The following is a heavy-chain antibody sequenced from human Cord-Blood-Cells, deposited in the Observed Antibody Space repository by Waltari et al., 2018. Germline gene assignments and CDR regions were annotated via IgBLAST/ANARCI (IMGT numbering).Heavy chain of an antibody. CDR1: GFTFTSSA. CDR2: IVVGSGNT. V-gene: IGHV1-58*01. Sequence: QMQLVQSGPEVKKPGTSVKVSCKASGFTFTSSAVQWVRQARGQRLEWIGWIVVGSGNTNYAQKFQERVTSTGDMSTSTAYMGLSSLRSEDTAVYYCAAPHGSGSYYYYYYYGMDVWGQGTTVTVSS. D-gene: IGHD3-10*01. J-gene: IGHJ6*02. CDR3: AAPHGSGSYYYYYYYGMDV.